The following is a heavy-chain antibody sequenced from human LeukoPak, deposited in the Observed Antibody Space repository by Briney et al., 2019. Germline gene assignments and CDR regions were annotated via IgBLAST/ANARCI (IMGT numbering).Heavy chain of an antibody. CDR2: IYTSGST. V-gene: IGHV4-4*07. Sequence: PSETLSPTCTVSGGSISRYYWSWIRQPAGKGLEWIGRIYTSGSTNYNPSLKSRVTMSVDTSKNQFSLKLSSVTAADTAVYYCAREPTYGSGSLDYYYYYMDVWGKGTTVTISS. J-gene: IGHJ6*03. D-gene: IGHD3-10*01. CDR3: AREPTYGSGSLDYYYYYMDV. CDR1: GGSISRYY.